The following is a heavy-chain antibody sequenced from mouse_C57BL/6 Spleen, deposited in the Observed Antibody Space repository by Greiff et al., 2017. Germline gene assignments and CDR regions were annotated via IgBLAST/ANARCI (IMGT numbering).Heavy chain of an antibody. Sequence: VQVVESGPELVKPGASVKISCKASGYAFSSSWMNWVKQRPGKGLEWIGRIYPGDGDTNYNGKFKGKATLTADKSSSTAYLQLSSLTSEDSAVYFCAKDYTGFAYWGQGTLVTVSA. V-gene: IGHV1-82*01. J-gene: IGHJ3*01. CDR2: IYPGDGDT. D-gene: IGHD2-12*01. CDR1: GYAFSSSW. CDR3: AKDYTGFAY.